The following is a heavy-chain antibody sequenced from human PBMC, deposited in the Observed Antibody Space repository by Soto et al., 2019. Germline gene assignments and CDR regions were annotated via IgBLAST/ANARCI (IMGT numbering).Heavy chain of an antibody. D-gene: IGHD1-26*01. J-gene: IGHJ5*02. CDR3: ATVGDTMDGWFDP. Sequence: SETLSLTCAVSGGSISSGGYCWSWIRQPPGKGLEWIGYIYHSGSTYYNPSLKSRVTISVDTSKNQFSLKLSSVTAADTAVYYCATVGDTMDGWFDPWGQGTLVTLSS. CDR1: GGSISSGGYC. CDR2: IYHSGST. V-gene: IGHV4-30-2*02.